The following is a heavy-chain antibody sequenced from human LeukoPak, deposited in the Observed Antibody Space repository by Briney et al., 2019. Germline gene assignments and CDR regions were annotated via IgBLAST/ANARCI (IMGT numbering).Heavy chain of an antibody. Sequence: SETLSLTCTVSGGSIRSSNYYWGWIRQPPGRGLEWIGEINHSGSTNYNPSLKSRVTISVDTSKNQFSLKLSSVTAADTAVYYCARGIDYGGNSQEFDYWGQGTLVTVSS. CDR3: ARGIDYGGNSQEFDY. CDR2: INHSGST. V-gene: IGHV4-39*07. CDR1: GGSIRSSNYY. D-gene: IGHD4-17*01. J-gene: IGHJ4*02.